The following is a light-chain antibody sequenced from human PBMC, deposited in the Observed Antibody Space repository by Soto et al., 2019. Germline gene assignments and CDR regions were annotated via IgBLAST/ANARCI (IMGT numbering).Light chain of an antibody. CDR1: QNIRNY. CDR3: QQIHSTSSYT. V-gene: IGKV1-39*01. J-gene: IGKJ2*01. CDR2: AAS. Sequence: IQMTQSPSSLSACVGDRVTITCRASQNIRNYLNWYQQRPGKTPNLLVYAASNLRSGVPSRFSGSGSGTLFTLTITTLQPEDFATYYCQQIHSTSSYTFGQGTKVDIK.